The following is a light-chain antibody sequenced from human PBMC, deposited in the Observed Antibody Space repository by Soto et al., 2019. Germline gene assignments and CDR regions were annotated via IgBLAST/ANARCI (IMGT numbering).Light chain of an antibody. Sequence: DIQMTQSPSSLSASVGDRVTITCRASQGISTWVAWYQQRPEKAPKSLLYDGSSLQSGVPSRFTGSGSGTDFNLTISTLQPEDFATYYCQQYHTYPPTFGQGTKLEIK. CDR3: QQYHTYPPT. V-gene: IGKV1D-16*01. J-gene: IGKJ2*01. CDR2: DGS. CDR1: QGISTW.